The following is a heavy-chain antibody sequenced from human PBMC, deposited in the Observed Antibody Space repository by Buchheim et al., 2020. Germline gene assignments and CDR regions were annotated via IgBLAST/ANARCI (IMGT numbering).Heavy chain of an antibody. V-gene: IGHV3-7*01. CDR1: GFTFSSYW. J-gene: IGHJ5*02. D-gene: IGHD4-11*01. Sequence: EVQLVESGGGLVQPGGSLRLSCAASGFTFSSYWMSWVRQAPGKGLEWVAIIKQDGSEKYYVDSVKGRFTISRDNAKNSLYLQMNSLRAEDTAVYYCAREATTVTTLPWFDPWGQGTL. CDR2: IKQDGSEK. CDR3: AREATTVTTLPWFDP.